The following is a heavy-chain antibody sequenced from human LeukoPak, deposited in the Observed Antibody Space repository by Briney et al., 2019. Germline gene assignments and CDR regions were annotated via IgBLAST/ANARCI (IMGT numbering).Heavy chain of an antibody. D-gene: IGHD1-20*01. CDR2: INPNNGDT. V-gene: IGHV1-2*07. J-gene: IGHJ4*02. CDR3: ARGPDITGPTWPFDY. Sequence: GASVKVTCKAAGYTFTAYSLDWVRQAPGQGLEWMGWINPNNGDTKYAHKFQGRVTMTRDTSISTAYMELGRLRSDDTAVYFCARGPDITGPTWPFDYWGQGTLVTASS. CDR1: GYTFTAYS.